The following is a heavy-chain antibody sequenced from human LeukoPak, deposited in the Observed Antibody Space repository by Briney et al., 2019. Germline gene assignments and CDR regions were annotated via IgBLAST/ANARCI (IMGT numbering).Heavy chain of an antibody. J-gene: IGHJ4*02. CDR2: INHSGST. D-gene: IGHD3-10*01. V-gene: IGHV4-34*01. Sequence: PSETLSLTCAVYGGSFSGYYWSWIRQPPGKGLEWIGEINHSGSTNYNPSLKSRVTISVDTSKNQFSLKLSSVTAADTAAYYCAKDINVLLWFGPHYWGQGTLVTVSS. CDR1: GGSFSGYY. CDR3: AKDINVLLWFGPHY.